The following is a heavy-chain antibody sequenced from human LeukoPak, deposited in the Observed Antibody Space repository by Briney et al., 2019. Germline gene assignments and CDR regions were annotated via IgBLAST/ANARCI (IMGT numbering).Heavy chain of an antibody. V-gene: IGHV1-8*01. J-gene: IGHJ5*02. CDR2: MNPNSGNT. Sequence: GASVKVSCTASGYTYTSYVIKWVRQATGQGLEWMGCMNPNSGNTGNVQKFQGGATMTRNTSIRTDYISMSRQRSEHTAVHDFARGALYCYSSGFSHNWFDPWGQGTLVTVSS. D-gene: IGHD3-22*01. CDR3: ARGALYCYSSGFSHNWFDP. CDR1: GYTYTSYV.